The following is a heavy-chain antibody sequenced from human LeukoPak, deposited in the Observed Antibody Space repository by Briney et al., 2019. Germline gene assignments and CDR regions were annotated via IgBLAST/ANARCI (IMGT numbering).Heavy chain of an antibody. D-gene: IGHD2-15*01. CDR2: IAYDGSDK. Sequence: PGRSLRLSCAASGFTFNRFAMHWVRQAPGKGLEWLAVIAYDGSDKYYADSVQGRFTISRDFSKRTLYLEMNSLRAEDTAVYYCARDAFTGLVVVVPYGMDVWGQGTTVTVSS. CDR1: GFTFNRFA. J-gene: IGHJ6*02. CDR3: ARDAFTGLVVVVPYGMDV. V-gene: IGHV3-30-3*01.